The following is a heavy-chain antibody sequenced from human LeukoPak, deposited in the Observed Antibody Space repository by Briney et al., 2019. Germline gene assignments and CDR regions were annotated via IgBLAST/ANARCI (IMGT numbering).Heavy chain of an antibody. V-gene: IGHV3-33*01. CDR1: GFTFSSYG. D-gene: IGHD2-15*01. Sequence: GGSLRLSCAASGFTFSSYGMHWVRQAPGKGLEWVTVIWYNGSNKYYADSVKGRFTISRDNSKNTLYLQMNSLRAEDTAVYYCARAKGYCSGGSCYGGGYFDYWGQGTLVTVSS. CDR2: IWYNGSNK. CDR3: ARAKGYCSGGSCYGGGYFDY. J-gene: IGHJ4*02.